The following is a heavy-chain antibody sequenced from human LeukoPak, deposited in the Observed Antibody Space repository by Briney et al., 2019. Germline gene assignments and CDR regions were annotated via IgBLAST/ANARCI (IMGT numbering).Heavy chain of an antibody. CDR1: GGTFSSYA. J-gene: IGHJ3*02. CDR2: INPSGGNT. V-gene: IGHV1-46*01. CDR3: ARGDHVRIYAESAFDI. Sequence: ASVKVSCKASGGTFSSYAISWVRQATGQGLECMGIINPSGGNTNYAQKFQGRVTMTRDTSTSTVYMELSSLTPEDTAVYYCARGDHVRIYAESAFDIWGQGTMVTVSS. D-gene: IGHD3-3*01.